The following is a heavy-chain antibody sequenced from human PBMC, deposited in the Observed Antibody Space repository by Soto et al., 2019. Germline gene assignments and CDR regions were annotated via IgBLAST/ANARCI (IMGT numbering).Heavy chain of an antibody. V-gene: IGHV4-4*02. D-gene: IGHD3-10*01. J-gene: IGHJ4*02. CDR2: IYHSGST. CDR1: GGSISSSTW. Sequence: PSETLSLTCAVSGGSISSSTWWSWVRQPPGKGLEWIGEIYHSGSTNYNPSLKSRVTISVDTSKNQFSLKLSSVTAADTAVYYCARQSVGPYGSGSYFDYWGQGTLVTV. CDR3: ARQSVGPYGSGSYFDY.